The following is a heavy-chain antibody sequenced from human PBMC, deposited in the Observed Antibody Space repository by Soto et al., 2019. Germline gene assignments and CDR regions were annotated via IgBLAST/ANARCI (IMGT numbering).Heavy chain of an antibody. J-gene: IGHJ4*02. CDR2: ISSSSSTI. D-gene: IGHD5-18*01. V-gene: IGHV3-48*02. CDR1: GFTFRSYN. CDR3: ARAPTVYSYGYGY. Sequence: EVQLVESGGGLVQPGGSLRLSCAASGFTFRSYNMNWVRQAPGKGLEWVSYISSSSSTIYYADSVKGRFTISRDNAKNSVYLQMNSLRDEDTAVYYCARAPTVYSYGYGYWGQGTLVTVSS.